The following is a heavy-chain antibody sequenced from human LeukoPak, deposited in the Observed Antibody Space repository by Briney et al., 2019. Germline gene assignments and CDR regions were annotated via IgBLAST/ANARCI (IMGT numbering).Heavy chain of an antibody. V-gene: IGHV3-7*01. Sequence: QSGGSLRLSCAASGFTFSGYWMSWVRQAPGKGLEWVANIKQDGSEKYYVDSVKGRFTISRDNAKNSLYLQMNSLRAEDTAVYYCARAPLITTVTHYYYYMDVWGKGTTVTVSS. CDR2: IKQDGSEK. D-gene: IGHD4-17*01. CDR3: ARAPLITTVTHYYYYMDV. CDR1: GFTFSGYW. J-gene: IGHJ6*03.